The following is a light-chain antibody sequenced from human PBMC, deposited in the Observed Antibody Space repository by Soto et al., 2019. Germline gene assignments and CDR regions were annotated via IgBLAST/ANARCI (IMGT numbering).Light chain of an antibody. CDR1: QDVSTW. CDR2: AAS. V-gene: IGKV1-12*01. CDR3: QQGISFPIT. Sequence: DIQMTQSPSSVSASVGDTVTITCRASQDVSTWLAWYQQRPGKAPNLLIYAASSLHIGVPSRFSGSGSGTDFTLTIAGLQPEDFAAYDCQQGISFPITFGQGTRLDIK. J-gene: IGKJ5*01.